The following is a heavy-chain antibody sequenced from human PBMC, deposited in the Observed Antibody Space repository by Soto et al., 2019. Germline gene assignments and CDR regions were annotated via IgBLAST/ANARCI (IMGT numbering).Heavy chain of an antibody. CDR1: GFTFDDYA. J-gene: IGHJ4*02. CDR3: AKDSGTQRYSYGNFDY. CDR2: ISWNSGSI. Sequence: GGSLRLSCAASGFTFDDYAMHWVRQAPGKGLEWVSGISWNSGSIGYADSVKGRFTISRDNAKNSLYLQMNSLRAEDTALYYCAKDSGTQRYSYGNFDYWGQGNLVTVSS. D-gene: IGHD5-18*01. V-gene: IGHV3-9*01.